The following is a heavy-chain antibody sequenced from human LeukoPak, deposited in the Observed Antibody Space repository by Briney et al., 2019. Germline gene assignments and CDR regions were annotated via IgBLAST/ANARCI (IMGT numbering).Heavy chain of an antibody. V-gene: IGHV5-51*01. D-gene: IGHD3-10*01. CDR3: ARSRGHSTYGSGSYEVPYYYYYGMDV. Sequence: GESLKISCKGSGYSFTSYWIGWVRQMPGKGLEWMGIIYPGDSDTRYSPSFQGQVTISADKSISTAHLQWSSLKASDTAMYYCARSRGHSTYGSGSYEVPYYYYYGMDVWGQGTTVTVSS. J-gene: IGHJ6*02. CDR1: GYSFTSYW. CDR2: IYPGDSDT.